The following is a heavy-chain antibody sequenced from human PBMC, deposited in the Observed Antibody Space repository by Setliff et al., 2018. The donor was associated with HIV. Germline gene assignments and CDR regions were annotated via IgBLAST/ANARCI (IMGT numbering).Heavy chain of an antibody. CDR1: GYGFSNHW. J-gene: IGHJ3*02. V-gene: IGHV5-51*01. CDR2: IYPQDSDT. Sequence: GESLKISCTGSGYGFSNHWIGWVRQMPGRGLERMGIIYPQDSDTRYSPSFEGHVTISADRSRNTAYLQWTALKASDTAMYYCARHTIDISLLVVQDPGPFDIWGRGTMVTVSS. D-gene: IGHD3-10*01. CDR3: ARHTIDISLLVVQDPGPFDI.